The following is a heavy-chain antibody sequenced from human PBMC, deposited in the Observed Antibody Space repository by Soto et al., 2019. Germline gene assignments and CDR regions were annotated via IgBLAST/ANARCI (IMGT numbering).Heavy chain of an antibody. Sequence: ASVKVSCKASGYTFTSYGISWVRQAPGQGLEWMGWISAYNGNTNYSQKLQGRVTMTTDTSTSTAYMELRSLRSDDTAVYYCARYLIRGDGERNDVFSIWGRGTMVTVSS. CDR3: ARYLIRGDGERNDVFSI. CDR1: GYTFTSYG. J-gene: IGHJ3*02. D-gene: IGHD2-21*01. V-gene: IGHV1-18*01. CDR2: ISAYNGNT.